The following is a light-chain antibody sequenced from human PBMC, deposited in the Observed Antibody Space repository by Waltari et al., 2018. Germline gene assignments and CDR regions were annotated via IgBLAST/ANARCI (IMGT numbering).Light chain of an antibody. V-gene: IGLV2-8*01. CDR3: SSYAGSTLM. CDR1: SSDVGGYDY. J-gene: IGLJ3*02. Sequence: QSALTQPPSASGSPGQSVTISCTGTSSDVGGYDYVSWYQQHPGKAPKLMIYEVNKRPSVVPDRCSGSKSGNTASLTVSGLQAEDEADYYCSSYAGSTLMFGGGTKLTVL. CDR2: EVN.